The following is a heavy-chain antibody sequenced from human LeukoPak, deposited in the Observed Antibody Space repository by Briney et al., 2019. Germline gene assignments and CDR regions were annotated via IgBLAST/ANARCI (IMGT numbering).Heavy chain of an antibody. J-gene: IGHJ4*02. CDR3: ARGRWRIDY. CDR2: IYYSGST. D-gene: IGHD4-23*01. V-gene: IGHV4-61*08. CDR1: GGSIMVAAYS. Sequence: PSETLSLTCTVSGGSIMVAAYSWSWIRQPPGKGLEWIGYIYYSGSTNCNPSLKSRVTISVDTSKNQFSLKLSSVTAADTAVYYCARGRWRIDYWGQGTLVTVSS.